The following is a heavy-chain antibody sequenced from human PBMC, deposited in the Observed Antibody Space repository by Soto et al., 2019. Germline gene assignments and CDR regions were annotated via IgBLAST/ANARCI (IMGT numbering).Heavy chain of an antibody. J-gene: IGHJ5*02. CDR1: GFTFSSYG. CDR3: AREYYDFWSPTNWFDH. V-gene: IGHV3-33*01. Sequence: PGGSLRLSCAASGFTFSSYGMHWVRQAPGKGLEWVAVIWYDGSNKYYADSVKGRFTISRDNSKNTLYLQMNSLRAEDTAVYYCAREYYDFWSPTNWFDHWGQGTLVTVSS. D-gene: IGHD3-3*01. CDR2: IWYDGSNK.